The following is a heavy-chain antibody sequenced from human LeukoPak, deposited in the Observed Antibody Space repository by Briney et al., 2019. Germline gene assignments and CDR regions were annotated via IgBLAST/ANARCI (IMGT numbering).Heavy chain of an antibody. CDR3: ARETLGYCSGGSCYYDY. CDR2: IKPNSGGT. J-gene: IGHJ4*02. V-gene: IGHV1-2*02. D-gene: IGHD2-15*01. Sequence: ASVKVSCKASGYTFTGYYIHWVRQAPGQGLEWMGWIKPNSGGTNYAQKFQGRVTMTRDMSTSTVYMELSSLRSEDTAVYYCARETLGYCSGGSCYYDYWGQGTLVTVSS. CDR1: GYTFTGYY.